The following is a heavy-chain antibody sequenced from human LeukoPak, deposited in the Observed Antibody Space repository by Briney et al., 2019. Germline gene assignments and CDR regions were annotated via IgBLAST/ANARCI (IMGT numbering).Heavy chain of an antibody. CDR2: IRHDGSYK. D-gene: IGHD1-1*01. Sequence: GGSLRLSWVVSGFTFAIFGVHWVRQAPSKGLEWVAFIRHDGSYKDYADSVKGRFTISRDNSKNTLYLQMNSLRAEDTAVYYCAKSPWNGKFRAYFDYWGQGTLVTVSS. J-gene: IGHJ4*02. V-gene: IGHV3-30*02. CDR3: AKSPWNGKFRAYFDY. CDR1: GFTFAIFG.